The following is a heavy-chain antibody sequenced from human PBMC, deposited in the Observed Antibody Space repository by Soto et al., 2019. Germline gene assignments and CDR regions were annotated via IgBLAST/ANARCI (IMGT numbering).Heavy chain of an antibody. V-gene: IGHV1-46*03. CDR1: GYTFTSYY. D-gene: IGHD3-9*01. CDR3: ARVSRAYYDILTGYYRSLGFFDY. Sequence: VASVKVSCKASGYTFTSYYMHWVRQAPGQGLEWMGIINPSGGSTSYAQKFQGRVTMTRDTSTSTVYMELSSLRSEDTAVYYCARVSRAYYDILTGYYRSLGFFDYWGQGTLVTVSS. J-gene: IGHJ4*02. CDR2: INPSGGST.